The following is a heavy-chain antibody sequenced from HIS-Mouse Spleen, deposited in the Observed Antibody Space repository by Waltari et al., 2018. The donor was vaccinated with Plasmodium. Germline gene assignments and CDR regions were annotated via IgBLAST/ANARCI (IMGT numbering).Heavy chain of an antibody. CDR3: ASSWYWYFDL. D-gene: IGHD6-13*01. Sequence: EVQLVESGGGLVQPGGSLSLSCAAAGFTFSSFWMSWGRQAPGKGLEWVANIKQDGSEKYYVDSVKGRFTISRDNAKNSLYLQMNSLRAEDTAVYYCASSWYWYFDLWGRGTLVTVSS. CDR1: GFTFSSFW. CDR2: IKQDGSEK. V-gene: IGHV3-7*01. J-gene: IGHJ2*01.